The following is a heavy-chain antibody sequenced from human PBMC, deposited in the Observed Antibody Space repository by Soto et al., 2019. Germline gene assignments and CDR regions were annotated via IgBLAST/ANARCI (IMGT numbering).Heavy chain of an antibody. J-gene: IGHJ3*02. D-gene: IGHD5-18*01. CDR2: ISSNGGST. V-gene: IGHV3-64D*08. Sequence: GGSLRLSCSASGFTFSSYAMHWVRQAPGKGLEYVSAISSNGGSTYYADSVKGRFTISRDNSKNTLYLQMSSLRAEDTAVYYCVKDETQLWLYDAFDIWGQGTMVTVSS. CDR1: GFTFSSYA. CDR3: VKDETQLWLYDAFDI.